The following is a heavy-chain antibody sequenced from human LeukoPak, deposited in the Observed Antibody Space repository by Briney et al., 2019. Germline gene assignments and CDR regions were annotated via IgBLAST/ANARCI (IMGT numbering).Heavy chain of an antibody. J-gene: IGHJ4*02. Sequence: SETLSLTCTVSGGSISSSSYYWSWIRQPPGTGLEWIGYIYYSGSTNYNPSLKSPVTISVDTSKNQFSLKLSSVTAADTAVYYCARGRKYSYGYRVNELGSGYFDNWGQGTLVTVSS. CDR1: GGSISSSSYY. D-gene: IGHD5-18*01. CDR2: IYYSGST. CDR3: ARGRKYSYGYRVNELGSGYFDN. V-gene: IGHV4-61*01.